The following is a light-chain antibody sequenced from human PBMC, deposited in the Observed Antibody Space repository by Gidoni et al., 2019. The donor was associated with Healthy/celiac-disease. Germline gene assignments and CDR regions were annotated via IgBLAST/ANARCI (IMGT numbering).Light chain of an antibody. Sequence: ELVLTQSPATLSLSPGERATLSCRAIQSVQSYLAWYQQKPGQAPRLLIYDASNRATGIPARFSGSGSGTDFTLTISSLEPEDFSVYYCQQRSNWLVTFGQGTKLEIK. CDR2: DAS. V-gene: IGKV3-11*01. CDR1: QSVQSY. CDR3: QQRSNWLVT. J-gene: IGKJ2*01.